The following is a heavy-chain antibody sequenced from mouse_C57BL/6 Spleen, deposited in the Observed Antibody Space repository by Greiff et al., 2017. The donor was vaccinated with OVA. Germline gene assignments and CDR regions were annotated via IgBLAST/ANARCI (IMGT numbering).Heavy chain of an antibody. V-gene: IGHV1-85*01. CDR2: IYPRDGST. CDR1: GYTFTSYD. Sequence: QVQLQQSGPELVKPGASVKLSCKASGYTFTSYDINWVKQRPGQGLEWIGWIYPRDGSTKYNEKFKGKATLTVDTSSSTAYMELHSLTSEDSAVYFCARDPHATVVAQRYFDVWGTGTTVTVSS. J-gene: IGHJ1*03. CDR3: ARDPHATVVAQRYFDV. D-gene: IGHD1-1*01.